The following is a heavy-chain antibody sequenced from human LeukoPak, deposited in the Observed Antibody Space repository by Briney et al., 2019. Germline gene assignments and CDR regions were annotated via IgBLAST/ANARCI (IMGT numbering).Heavy chain of an antibody. J-gene: IGHJ4*02. V-gene: IGHV1-8*03. Sequence: ASVKVSCKASGYTFTTYDINWVRQAAGQGLEWMGWMNPNSGNTGYTQKVQGRVTFTRNISISTAYMELSSLRSEDTAVYYCTRRGYTSGRNDYWGQGTLVTVSS. CDR2: MNPNSGNT. D-gene: IGHD5-18*01. CDR1: GYTFTTYD. CDR3: TRRGYTSGRNDY.